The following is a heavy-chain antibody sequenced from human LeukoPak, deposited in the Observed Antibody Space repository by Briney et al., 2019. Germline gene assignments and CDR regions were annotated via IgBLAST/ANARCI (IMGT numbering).Heavy chain of an antibody. V-gene: IGHV4-4*07. J-gene: IGHJ4*02. CDR1: GGSISSYY. D-gene: IGHD3-22*01. CDR3: ARDRGYYYDSSGPQPFDY. Sequence: SSETLSLTCTVSGGSISSYYWSWIRQPAGKGLEWIGRIYTSGSTNYNPSLKSRVTMSVDTSKNQFSLKLSSVTAADTAVYYCARDRGYYYDSSGPQPFDYWGQGTLVTVSS. CDR2: IYTSGST.